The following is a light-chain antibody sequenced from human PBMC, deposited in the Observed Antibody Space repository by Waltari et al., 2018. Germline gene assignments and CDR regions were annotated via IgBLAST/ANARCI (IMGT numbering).Light chain of an antibody. CDR2: RND. CDR1: RSNIKINP. J-gene: IGLJ3*02. V-gene: IGLV1-44*01. CDR3: AAWDVSLDDSIV. Sequence: QSVLTQPPSVSGTPGQRVTISCSGSRSNIKINPVNWYQHLPGTAPKLLIYRNDQRPSGVPDRFSGSKFGTSASLAISGLQSKDEADYYCAAWDVSLDDSIVFGGGTKLTVL.